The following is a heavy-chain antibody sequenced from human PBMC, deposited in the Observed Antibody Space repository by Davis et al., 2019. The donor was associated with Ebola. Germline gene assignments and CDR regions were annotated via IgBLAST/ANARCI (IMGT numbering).Heavy chain of an antibody. J-gene: IGHJ6*03. CDR2: ISGSGGST. D-gene: IGHD3-10*01. CDR1: GFTFSSYA. Sequence: GESLKISCAASGFTFSSYAMSWVRQVPGKGLEWVSAISGSGGSTYYADSVKGRFTISRDNSKNTLYLQMNSLRAEDTAVYYCAREATVLLWFEELFETRGYSYMDVWGKGTTVTVSS. V-gene: IGHV3-23*01. CDR3: AREATVLLWFEELFETRGYSYMDV.